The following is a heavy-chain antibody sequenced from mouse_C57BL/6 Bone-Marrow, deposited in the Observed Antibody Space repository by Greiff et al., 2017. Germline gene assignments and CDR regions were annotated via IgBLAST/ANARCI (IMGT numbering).Heavy chain of an antibody. CDR2: IYPRSGNT. Sequence: VKLQQSGAELARPGASVKLSCKASGYTFTSYGISWVKQRTGQGLEWIGEIYPRSGNTYYNEKFKGKATLTADKSSSTAYMELRSLTSEDSAVYFCARGHDYDEHHDYWGQGTTLTVSS. J-gene: IGHJ2*01. CDR1: GYTFTSYG. V-gene: IGHV1-81*01. CDR3: ARGHDYDEHHDY. D-gene: IGHD2-4*01.